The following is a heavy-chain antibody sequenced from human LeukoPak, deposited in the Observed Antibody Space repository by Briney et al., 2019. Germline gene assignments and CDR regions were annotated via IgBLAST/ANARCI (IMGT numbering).Heavy chain of an antibody. V-gene: IGHV3-23*01. Sequence: GGSLRLSCAASGFTFSNYAMSWVRQAPGKGLEWVSVISDRGDNTYYADSVKGRFTISRDNFQNTVSLQMNGLRVEDTAVYYCAKDRTSLMVRGSFGYWGQGTLVTVSS. J-gene: IGHJ4*02. D-gene: IGHD3-10*01. CDR3: AKDRTSLMVRGSFGY. CDR2: ISDRGDNT. CDR1: GFTFSNYA.